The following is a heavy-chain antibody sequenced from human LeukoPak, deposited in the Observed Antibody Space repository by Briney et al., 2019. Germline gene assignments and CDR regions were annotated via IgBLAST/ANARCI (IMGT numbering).Heavy chain of an antibody. CDR1: GFTLGRHD. Sequence: PGGSLRLSYTASGFTLGRHDMHWVRQTTGEGLEWVAALASGSQTFYAGSVKGRFTVSREDAKNSLYLQMNSLRAGDTAVYYCVREARGYHYTYFDYWGQGTLVTVSS. D-gene: IGHD5-18*01. CDR2: LASGSQT. V-gene: IGHV3-13*01. J-gene: IGHJ4*02. CDR3: VREARGYHYTYFDY.